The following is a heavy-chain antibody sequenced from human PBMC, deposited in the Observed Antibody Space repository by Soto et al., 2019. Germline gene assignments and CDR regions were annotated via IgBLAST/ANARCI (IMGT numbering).Heavy chain of an antibody. D-gene: IGHD6-13*01. J-gene: IGHJ4*02. CDR1: GFTFDSHT. CDR2: ISFDGSLK. V-gene: IGHV3-30*04. Sequence: QVQLVESGGGVVQPGRSLRLSCAASGFTFDSHTMHWVRQAPGKGLEWVALISFDGSLKYDADSVKGRFTISRDNFKNTLFLEMNSLRAEDTGVNYCARTYSSSWDYCDYWGQGTLVTVSS. CDR3: ARTYSSSWDYCDY.